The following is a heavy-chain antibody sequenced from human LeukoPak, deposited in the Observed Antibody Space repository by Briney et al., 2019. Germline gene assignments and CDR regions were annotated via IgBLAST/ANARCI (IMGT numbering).Heavy chain of an antibody. CDR3: AKGLTTRERDAFDI. CDR1: GFTFSNAW. Sequence: GGSLRLSCAASGFTFSNAWMSCVRQAPGKGLEWVGRIKSKTDGGTTDYAAPVKGRFTISRDDSKNTLYLQMNSLKTEDTAVYYCAKGLTTRERDAFDIWGQGTMVTVSS. D-gene: IGHD1-1*01. V-gene: IGHV3-15*01. CDR2: IKSKTDGGTT. J-gene: IGHJ3*02.